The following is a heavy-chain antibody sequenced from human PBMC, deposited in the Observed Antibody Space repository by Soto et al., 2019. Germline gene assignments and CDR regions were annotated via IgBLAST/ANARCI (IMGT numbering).Heavy chain of an antibody. CDR2: ISGGGANV. CDR3: ARDREPSVYHGMAV. CDR1: GFAFSDFY. Sequence: QVQLVESGGGLVKPGGSLRLSCAASGFAFSDFYMSWTRQAPGKGLEWISYISGGGANVFYADSVKGRFTISRDTTQKSLYLQMDSLTSEDTAIYYCARDREPSVYHGMAVWGQGTTVTVSS. V-gene: IGHV3-11*01. J-gene: IGHJ6*02.